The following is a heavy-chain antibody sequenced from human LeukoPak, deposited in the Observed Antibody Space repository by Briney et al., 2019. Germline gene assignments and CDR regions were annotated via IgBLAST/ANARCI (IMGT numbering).Heavy chain of an antibody. V-gene: IGHV4-59*01. D-gene: IGHD3-22*01. CDR3: ARESYYYDSSPAGVAFDI. CDR1: GGSISSYY. J-gene: IGHJ3*02. Sequence: KPSETLSLTCTVSGGSISSYYWSWIRQPPGKGLEWIGYIYYSGSTNYNPSLKSRVTISVDTSKNQFSLKLSSVTAADTAVYYCARESYYYDSSPAGVAFDIWGQGTMVTVSS. CDR2: IYYSGST.